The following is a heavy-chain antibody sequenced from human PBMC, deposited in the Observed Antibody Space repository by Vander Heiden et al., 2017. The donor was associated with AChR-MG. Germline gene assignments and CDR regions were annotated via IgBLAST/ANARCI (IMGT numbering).Heavy chain of an antibody. V-gene: IGHV2-70*01. CDR1: GFSLSTSGMC. J-gene: IGHJ4*02. Sequence: QVTLRESGPALVKPTQTLTLTCTFSGFSLSTSGMCVSWIRQPPGKALEWLALIDWDDDKYYSTSLKTRLTISKDTSKNQVVLTMTNMDPVDTATYYCARMSRWYSSSWPFDYWGQGTLVTVSS. CDR2: IDWDDDK. D-gene: IGHD6-13*01. CDR3: ARMSRWYSSSWPFDY.